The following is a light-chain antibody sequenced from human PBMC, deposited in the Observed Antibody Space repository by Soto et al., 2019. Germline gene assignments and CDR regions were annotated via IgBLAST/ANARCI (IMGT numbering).Light chain of an antibody. CDR3: QPYNSFSGT. J-gene: IGKJ1*01. CDR2: DAS. CDR1: QGISTN. Sequence: DIQMTQSPSSLSASVGDRVTITCRASQGISTNLAWYQQKPGKAPKLLIYDASSLESGVPSRFSGRGSGTQFSLTISSLQPDDFATYYCQPYNSFSGTFGPGTKVDIK. V-gene: IGKV1-5*01.